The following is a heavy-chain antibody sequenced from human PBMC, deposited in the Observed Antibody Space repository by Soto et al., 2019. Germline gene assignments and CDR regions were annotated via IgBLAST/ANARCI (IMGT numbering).Heavy chain of an antibody. CDR1: GFTFSSYG. V-gene: IGHV3-33*01. CDR2: IWYDGSNK. J-gene: IGHJ6*02. D-gene: IGHD6-19*01. Sequence: GGSLRLSCAASGFTFSSYGMHWVRQAPGKGLEWVAVIWYDGSNKYYADSVKGRFTISRDNSKNTLYLQMNSLRAEDTAVYYCARTQKAVAATTRYYYYYYGMDVWGQGTTVTSP. CDR3: ARTQKAVAATTRYYYYYYGMDV.